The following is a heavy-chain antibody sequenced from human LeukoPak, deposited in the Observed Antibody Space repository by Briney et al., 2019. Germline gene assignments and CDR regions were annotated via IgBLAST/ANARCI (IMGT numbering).Heavy chain of an antibody. Sequence: GVSLRLSCAASGFPFSTYAMAWVRQAPGKGLEWVSYISSSSTYIYYADSVKGRFTISRDNARNSLFLQMHSLRAEDTAVYYCTRSPQYCGSDCYSDYWGQGTLVTVSS. V-gene: IGHV3-21*01. D-gene: IGHD2-21*02. J-gene: IGHJ4*02. CDR1: GFPFSTYA. CDR2: ISSSSTYI. CDR3: TRSPQYCGSDCYSDY.